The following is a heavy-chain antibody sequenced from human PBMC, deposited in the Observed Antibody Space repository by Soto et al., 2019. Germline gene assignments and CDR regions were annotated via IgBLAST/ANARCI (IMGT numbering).Heavy chain of an antibody. J-gene: IGHJ5*02. CDR3: ARSVFP. Sequence: PSETLSLTCTVSGGSISSYYWSWIRQPPGKGLEWIGYLYYSGSTNYNPPLRSRVTISIDTSKNQFSLKLTSVTVADTAVYYCARSVFPWGQGTLVTVSS. CDR1: GGSISSYY. CDR2: LYYSGST. V-gene: IGHV4-59*12.